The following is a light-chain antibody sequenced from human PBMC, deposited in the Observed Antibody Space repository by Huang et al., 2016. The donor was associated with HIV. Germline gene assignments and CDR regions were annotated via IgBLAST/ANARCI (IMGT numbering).Light chain of an antibody. CDR1: QSLVYSDGSAY. CDR3: MQGTHWPPV. V-gene: IGKV2-30*01. Sequence: DVVLTQSPLSLPVPLGQSASIACSSRQSLVYSDGSAYLKWFLQRPGQSPRRLFHKGSKRVSWVPDRLNASGSGTDFTLEIGRVEAEDVGTYYCMQGTHWPPVFGQGTNLEI. CDR2: KGS. J-gene: IGKJ2*01.